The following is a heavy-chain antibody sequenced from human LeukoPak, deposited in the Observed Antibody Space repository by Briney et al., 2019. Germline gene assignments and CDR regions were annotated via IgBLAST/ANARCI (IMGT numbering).Heavy chain of an antibody. CDR3: ARGSSGWYSHLGY. D-gene: IGHD6-19*01. J-gene: IGHJ4*02. CDR2: VYYSGSA. CDR1: GGSISSSNYY. V-gene: IGHV4-39*07. Sequence: PSETLSLTCTVSGGSISSSNYYWGWIRQPPGMTPEWIGSVYYSGSAFYNPSLKSRVTISVDTSKNQFSLKLSSVTAADTAVYYCARGSSGWYSHLGYWGQGTLVTVSS.